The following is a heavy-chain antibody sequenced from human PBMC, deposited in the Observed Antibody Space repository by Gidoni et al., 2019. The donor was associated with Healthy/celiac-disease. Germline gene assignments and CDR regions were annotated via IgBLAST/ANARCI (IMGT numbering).Heavy chain of an antibody. CDR3: ARGPRIAAAVYYFDY. CDR2: INPNSGGT. V-gene: IGHV1-2*06. CDR1: GSTFTCYY. J-gene: IGHJ4*02. Sequence: QVQLVPSGAEVKKPGASVNVSCKASGSTFTCYYMHWVRQAPGQGLEWMGRINPNSGGTNYAQKFQGRVTMTRDTSISTAYMELSRLRSDDTAVYYCARGPRIAAAVYYFDYWGQGTLVTVSS. D-gene: IGHD6-13*01.